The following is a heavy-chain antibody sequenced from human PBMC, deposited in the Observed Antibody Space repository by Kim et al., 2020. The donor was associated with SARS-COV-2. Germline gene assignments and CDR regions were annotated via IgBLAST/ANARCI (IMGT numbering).Heavy chain of an antibody. CDR3: AKDSFPYSSSWYYYYGMDV. J-gene: IGHJ6*02. Sequence: GRFTISRDNSKNTLYLQMNSLRAEDTAVYYCAKDSFPYSSSWYYYYGMDVWGQGTTVTVSS. D-gene: IGHD6-13*01. V-gene: IGHV3-23*01.